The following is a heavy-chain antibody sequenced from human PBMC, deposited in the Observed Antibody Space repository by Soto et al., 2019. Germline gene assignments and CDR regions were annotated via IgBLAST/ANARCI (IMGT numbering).Heavy chain of an antibody. Sequence: PSETLSLTCTVSGGSIGSYYWSWIRQPPGKGLEWIGYIYYSGSTNYNPSLKSRVTISVDTSKNQFSLKLSSVTAADTAVYYCAREPFFDYWGQGTLVTVSS. CDR2: IYYSGST. J-gene: IGHJ4*02. CDR1: GGSIGSYY. CDR3: AREPFFDY. V-gene: IGHV4-59*01.